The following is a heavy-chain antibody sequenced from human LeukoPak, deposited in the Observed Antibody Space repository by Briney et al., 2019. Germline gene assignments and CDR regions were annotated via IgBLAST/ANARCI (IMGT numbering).Heavy chain of an antibody. CDR3: AKDFSRYYYYGMDV. D-gene: IGHD2-8*01. CDR1: GFTFSDYY. CDR2: ISAGGGST. Sequence: GGSLRLSCAASGFTFSDYYMSWVRQAPGKGLEWVSAISAGGGSTYYADSVKGQFTISRDNSKNTVYLQMNSLRGEDTAVYYCAKDFSRYYYYGMDVWGKGTTVTVSS. V-gene: IGHV3-23*01. J-gene: IGHJ6*04.